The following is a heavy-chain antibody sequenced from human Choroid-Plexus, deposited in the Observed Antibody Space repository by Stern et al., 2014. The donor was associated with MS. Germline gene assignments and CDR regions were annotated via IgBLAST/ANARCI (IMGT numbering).Heavy chain of an antibody. Sequence: QVTLRESGPRLVKPTQTLTLTCTFSGFSLNTDGLGVGWLPQPPGKALEWLARIYWDDDKRYSPSLTNRLTITKDTSKNQVVLTMTNMDFVDTATYFCAHGSEYWSAHPDYWGQGIPVTVSS. CDR1: GFSLNTDGLG. D-gene: IGHD2-15*01. J-gene: IGHJ4*02. V-gene: IGHV2-5*02. CDR2: IYWDDDK. CDR3: AHGSEYWSAHPDY.